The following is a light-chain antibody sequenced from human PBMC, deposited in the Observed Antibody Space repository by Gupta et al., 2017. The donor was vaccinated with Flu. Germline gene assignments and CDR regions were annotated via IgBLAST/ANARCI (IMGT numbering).Light chain of an antibody. CDR2: EVS. V-gene: IGLV2-18*01. J-gene: IGLJ1*01. CDR3: SLYTSSSTLGYV. Sequence: QSALTQPPHVAGWTGQSVTLSCTGTSSDVGSYNRVSWYQQPQGTAPKLMIYEVSNRPSGVPDRFSGSKSGNTASLTISGLQAEDEADYYCSLYTSSSTLGYVFGTGTKVTVL. CDR1: SSDVGSYNR.